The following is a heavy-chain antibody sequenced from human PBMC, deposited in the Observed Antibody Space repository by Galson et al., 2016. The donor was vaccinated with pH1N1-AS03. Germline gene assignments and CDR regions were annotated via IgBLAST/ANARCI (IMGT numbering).Heavy chain of an antibody. Sequence: SVKVSCKASGYTFTSYYIHWVRQAPGQGREWMGIINPSDGNTNYAQRFQGRVTMTRDTSTSTVYMELSSLRSDDTAVYYCARVSAGLTGYYYAMDVWGQGNTVTVSS. CDR2: INPSDGNT. D-gene: IGHD4/OR15-4a*01. CDR1: GYTFTSYY. CDR3: ARVSAGLTGYYYAMDV. V-gene: IGHV1-46*01. J-gene: IGHJ6*02.